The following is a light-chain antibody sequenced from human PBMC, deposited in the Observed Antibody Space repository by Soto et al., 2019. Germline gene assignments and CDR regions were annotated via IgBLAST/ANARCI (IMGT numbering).Light chain of an antibody. CDR1: QGISHY. J-gene: IGKJ1*01. V-gene: IGKV1-27*01. CDR2: AAS. CDR3: QKYNSAPRT. Sequence: IQMTQSPSSLSASVGDRVTITCRARQGISHYLDWYQQKPGEVPKILIYAASTLQTGVPSRLSGSGSGTDFTLTISSLQPEDVATYYCQKYNSAPRTFGQGTKVEIK.